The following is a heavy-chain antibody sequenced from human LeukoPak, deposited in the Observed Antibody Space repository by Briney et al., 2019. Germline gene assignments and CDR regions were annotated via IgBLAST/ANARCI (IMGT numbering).Heavy chain of an antibody. CDR3: ARDNSMHERGWWFDP. CDR1: GYTFTSYY. J-gene: IGHJ5*02. D-gene: IGHD4-23*01. V-gene: IGHV1-46*01. Sequence: ASVKVSCKAFGYTFTSYYMHWVRQAPGQGLEWMGLINPRGTSTIYAEKFQGKIIMTRDMSTTTDYMEPSSLKSDDTAVYYCARDNSMHERGWWFDPWGQGTLVTVSS. CDR2: INPRGTST.